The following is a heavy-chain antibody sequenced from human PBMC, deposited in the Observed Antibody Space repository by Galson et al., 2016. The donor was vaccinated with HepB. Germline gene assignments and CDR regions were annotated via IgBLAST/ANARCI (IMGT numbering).Heavy chain of an antibody. CDR1: EFTFSTYG. V-gene: IGHV3-33*06. Sequence: SLRLSCAASEFTFSTYGTHWVRQAPGKGLEWVALIWHDGSNKYYADSVKGRFTISRDNPKNTLYLQMSSLRAEDTAVYYCAKDAVAYCGRGCYFDYWGQGTLVTVSS. D-gene: IGHD2-21*02. CDR2: IWHDGSNK. J-gene: IGHJ4*02. CDR3: AKDAVAYCGRGCYFDY.